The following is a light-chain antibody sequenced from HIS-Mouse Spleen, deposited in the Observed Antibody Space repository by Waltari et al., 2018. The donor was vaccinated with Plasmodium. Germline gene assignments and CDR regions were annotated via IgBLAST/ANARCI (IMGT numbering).Light chain of an antibody. Sequence: SYELTQPPSVSVSPGQTARITCSGDALPKQYAYWYQQKPGQAPVLVIYKDSERRSGSTERFSGSSSGTTVTLTISGVQAEDEADYYCQSADSSGTPNWVFGGGTKLTVL. CDR1: ALPKQY. CDR2: KDS. CDR3: QSADSSGTPNWV. V-gene: IGLV3-25*03. J-gene: IGLJ3*02.